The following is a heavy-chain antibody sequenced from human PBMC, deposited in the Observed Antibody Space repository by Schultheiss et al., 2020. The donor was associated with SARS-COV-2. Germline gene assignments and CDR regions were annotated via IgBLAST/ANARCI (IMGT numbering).Heavy chain of an antibody. V-gene: IGHV3-11*01. J-gene: IGHJ6*03. CDR3: ARDRPDGVVPAAMGCDYYYMDV. Sequence: GESLKISCAASGFTFSDYYMSWIRQAPGKGLEWVSYISSSGNTIYYADSVKGRFTISRDNSKTTLYLQMNSLRAEDTAVYYCARDRPDGVVPAAMGCDYYYMDVWGKGTTVTVSS. CDR1: GFTFSDYY. D-gene: IGHD2-2*01. CDR2: ISSSGNTI.